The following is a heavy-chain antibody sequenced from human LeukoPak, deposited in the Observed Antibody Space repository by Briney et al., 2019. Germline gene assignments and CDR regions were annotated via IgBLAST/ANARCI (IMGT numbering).Heavy chain of an antibody. Sequence: GGSLRLSCAASGFTFSSYEMHWVRQPPGKGLEWVSYISSSDSTIYYADSVKGRFTISRDNAKNSLYLQMNSLRAEDTAVYYCAKAQRYSYGRGFSYYYYMDVWGKGTTVTVSS. CDR1: GFTFSSYE. D-gene: IGHD5-18*01. V-gene: IGHV3-48*03. CDR3: AKAQRYSYGRGFSYYYYMDV. CDR2: ISSSDSTI. J-gene: IGHJ6*03.